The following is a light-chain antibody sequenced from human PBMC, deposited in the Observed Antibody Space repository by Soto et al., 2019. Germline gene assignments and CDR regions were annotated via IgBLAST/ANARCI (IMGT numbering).Light chain of an antibody. V-gene: IGKV1-5*01. J-gene: IGKJ1*01. Sequence: DIQMTQSPSTLSASVGDRVTLTCRAIQNIGLSLTWFQQKPGKAPKVLIYGASSLESGVPSRFSGSGSGTEFTLTISSLQPDDFATYYCEQYRRYPWTFGQGTKVDIK. CDR2: GAS. CDR3: EQYRRYPWT. CDR1: QNIGLS.